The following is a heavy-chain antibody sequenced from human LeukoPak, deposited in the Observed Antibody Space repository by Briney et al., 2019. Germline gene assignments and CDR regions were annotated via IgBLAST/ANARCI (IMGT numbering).Heavy chain of an antibody. D-gene: IGHD6-6*01. Sequence: GGSLRLSCAASGFTFSSYWMHWVRQVPRKGLVWVSRINSDGSNTNYADSVKGRFTISRDNAKNTLYLQMNSLRAEDTAVYYCARSYSGSSEGDWFDPWGQGTLVTVSS. CDR3: ARSYSGSSEGDWFDP. CDR2: INSDGSNT. V-gene: IGHV3-74*01. CDR1: GFTFSSYW. J-gene: IGHJ5*02.